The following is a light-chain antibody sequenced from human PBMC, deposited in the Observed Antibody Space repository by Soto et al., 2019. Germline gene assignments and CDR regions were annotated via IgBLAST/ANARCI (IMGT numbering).Light chain of an antibody. CDR1: QSISSNR. Sequence: EIVLTQSPGTLSLSPGERATLYCRASQSISSNRFAWFQEKPGQAPSLLIYGVSSRATGIPDRFSGSGSGTDFTLTIRRPGPEDFGVYYCQPYDRSTIHFGPGTKVDIK. J-gene: IGKJ3*01. CDR3: QPYDRSTIH. CDR2: GVS. V-gene: IGKV3-20*01.